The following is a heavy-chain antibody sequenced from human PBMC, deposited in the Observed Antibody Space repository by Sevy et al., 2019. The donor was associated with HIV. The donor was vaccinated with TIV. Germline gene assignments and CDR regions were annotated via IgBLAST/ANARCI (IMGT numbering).Heavy chain of an antibody. V-gene: IGHV3-7*04. CDR2: IKQDGSDK. Sequence: GGSLRLSCVASGFTLSSYWMSWVRQVPGQGLEWVADIKQDGSDKNYRDSVKGRFTISRDNAKKSLYLQMNNLRVEDTALYYCVRVRAFLLFGELPRYRFDSWGQGTLVTVSS. CDR1: GFTLSSYW. CDR3: VRVRAFLLFGELPRYRFDS. D-gene: IGHD3-10*01. J-gene: IGHJ4*02.